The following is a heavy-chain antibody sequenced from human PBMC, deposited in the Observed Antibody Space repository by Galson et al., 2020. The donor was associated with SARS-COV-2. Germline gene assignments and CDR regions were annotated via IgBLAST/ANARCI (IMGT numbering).Heavy chain of an antibody. CDR3: ARGHRGVVPFPVLGLGPFDSYYYMGV. D-gene: IGHD3-10*01. J-gene: IGHJ6*03. V-gene: IGHV4-34*01. Sequence: SETLSLTCAVYGGSFSGYSWTWIRQPPGKGLEWIGDVNIGGNTNYSPSLRSRVTVSVDTSKNQFSLNLRSVTAADTALYFCARGHRGVVPFPVLGLGPFDSYYYMGVGSKGTTVTVAS. CDR2: VNIGGNT. CDR1: GGSFSGYS.